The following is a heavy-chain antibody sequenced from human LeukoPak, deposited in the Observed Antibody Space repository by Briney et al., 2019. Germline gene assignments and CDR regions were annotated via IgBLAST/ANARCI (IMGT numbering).Heavy chain of an antibody. CDR1: GGSFSGNY. CDR2: IIHNRGTGRGST. V-gene: IGHV4-34*12. D-gene: IGHD6-13*01. CDR3: AREERQQLVYFDY. J-gene: IGHJ4*02. Sequence: SETLSLTCAVYGGSFSGNYWSWIRQPPGKGLEWIGEIIHNRGTGRGSTSYNPSLKSRVTISVDTSKNQFSLKLSSVTAADTAVYYCAREERQQLVYFDYWGQGTLVTVSS.